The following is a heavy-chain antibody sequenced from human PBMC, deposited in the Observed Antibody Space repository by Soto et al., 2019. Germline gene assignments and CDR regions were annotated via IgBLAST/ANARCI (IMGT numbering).Heavy chain of an antibody. Sequence: SETLSLTCTVSGGSISSGGYYWNWIRQHPGKGLEWIGYMYNTGSTVYNPSFKSRVTISVDTSKNQFFLKLNSVTAADTAVYYCARDLWGYCGTDCYPLDVWGQGTTVTVSS. J-gene: IGHJ6*02. CDR3: ARDLWGYCGTDCYPLDV. CDR1: GGSISSGGYY. D-gene: IGHD2-21*02. V-gene: IGHV4-61*08. CDR2: MYNTGST.